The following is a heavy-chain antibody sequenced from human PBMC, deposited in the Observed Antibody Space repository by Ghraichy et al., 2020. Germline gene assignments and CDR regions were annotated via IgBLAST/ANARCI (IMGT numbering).Heavy chain of an antibody. CDR1: GDSVSSNSAA. D-gene: IGHD3-22*01. Sequence: SETLSLTCAISGDSVSSNSAAWNWIRQSPSRGLVWLGRTNYRSKWDNDYAVPVNSRITIKPDTSKNQFSLQLNSVTPEDTAVYYWARDQDYDCSGYSKGSGYFNIWARGTMVTFSS. J-gene: IGHJ3*02. CDR3: ARDQDYDCSGYSKGSGYFNI. V-gene: IGHV6-1*01. CDR2: TNYRSKWDN.